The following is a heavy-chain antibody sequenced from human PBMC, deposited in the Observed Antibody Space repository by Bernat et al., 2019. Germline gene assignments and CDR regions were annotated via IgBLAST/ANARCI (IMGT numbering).Heavy chain of an antibody. CDR2: ISSSSSYI. CDR3: ALEHQRAARRKGGSYYYYCMDV. CDR1: GFTFSSYS. Sequence: EVQLVESGGGLVKPGGSLRLSCAASGFTFSSYSMNWVRQAPGKGLEWVSYISSSSSYIYYADSVKGQFTISRDNAKNSLYLQMNSRRAEDTAVYYCALEHQRAARRKGGSYYYYCMDVWGKGTTVTVSS. V-gene: IGHV3-21*05. J-gene: IGHJ6*03. D-gene: IGHD6-6*01.